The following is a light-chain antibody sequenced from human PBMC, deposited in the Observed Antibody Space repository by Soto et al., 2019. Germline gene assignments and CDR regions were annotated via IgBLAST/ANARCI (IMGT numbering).Light chain of an antibody. J-gene: IGLJ1*01. Sequence: QCVLPQPPSVSGAPGQRVTLSCTGSSSNIGAGYDVHWYQQLPGTAPKLLIYGNSNRPSGVPDRFSGSKSGTSASLAITGLQAEDEADYYCQSYDSSLSGYVFGTGTKVTV. CDR1: SSNIGAGYD. V-gene: IGLV1-40*01. CDR2: GNS. CDR3: QSYDSSLSGYV.